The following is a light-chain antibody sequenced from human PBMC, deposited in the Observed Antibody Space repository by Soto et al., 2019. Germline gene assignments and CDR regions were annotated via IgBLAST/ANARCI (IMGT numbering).Light chain of an antibody. Sequence: QSALTQPASLCGSPGQSITISCTGTSTDIGSYNYVSWYQQHPGKAPKLMIFDVSYRPSGISDRFSGSKSGNTASLTISGLQPEDEADYYCSSYGASSTLFGGGTKVTVL. V-gene: IGLV2-14*03. CDR3: SSYGASSTL. CDR1: STDIGSYNY. CDR2: DVS. J-gene: IGLJ2*01.